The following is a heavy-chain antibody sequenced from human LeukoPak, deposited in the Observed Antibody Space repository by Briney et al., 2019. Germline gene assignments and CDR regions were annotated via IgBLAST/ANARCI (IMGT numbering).Heavy chain of an antibody. J-gene: IGHJ6*02. CDR3: ARETLYFDQGTYYNGLDV. V-gene: IGHV3-48*04. Sequence: PGGSLRLSCAASGFTFSSYSMNWVRHAPGKGLEWVSYISSSSSAKYYADSVTGRYTISRDNAKNSLYLQMNSLRAEDTAVYFCARETLYFDQGTYYNGLDVWGPGTTVTVSS. CDR2: ISSSSSAK. D-gene: IGHD3-9*01. CDR1: GFTFSSYS.